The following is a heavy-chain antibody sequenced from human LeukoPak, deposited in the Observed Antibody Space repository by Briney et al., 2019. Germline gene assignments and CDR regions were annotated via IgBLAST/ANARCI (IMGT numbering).Heavy chain of an antibody. Sequence: GGSLRLSCAASGFTFSSYAMSWDRQAPGKGLEWVSAISISGGSTYYADSVKGRFTISRDNSKNTLYLQMNSLRDEDTAVYYCARDRPHFEYWGQGTLVTVSS. J-gene: IGHJ4*02. CDR2: ISISGGST. CDR1: GFTFSSYA. CDR3: ARDRPHFEY. V-gene: IGHV3-23*01.